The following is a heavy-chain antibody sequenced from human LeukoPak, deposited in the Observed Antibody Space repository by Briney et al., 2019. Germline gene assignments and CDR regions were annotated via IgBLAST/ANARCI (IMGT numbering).Heavy chain of an antibody. CDR1: GGSISTGGYY. Sequence: SETLSLTCTVSGGSISTGGYYWSWIRQHPGKGLEWIGYIYYSGSTYYNPSLQSRVTISVDTSKNQFSLKLSSVTAADTAVYYCTRAFRGYYAVDYWGQGTLVTVSS. CDR2: IYYSGST. V-gene: IGHV4-31*03. J-gene: IGHJ4*02. D-gene: IGHD1-26*01. CDR3: TRAFRGYYAVDY.